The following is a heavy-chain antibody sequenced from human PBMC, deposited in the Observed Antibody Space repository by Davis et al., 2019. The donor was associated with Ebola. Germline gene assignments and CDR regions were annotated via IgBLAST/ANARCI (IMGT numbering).Heavy chain of an antibody. CDR2: IKQDGSEK. J-gene: IGHJ6*02. D-gene: IGHD6-19*01. CDR3: ARDDLGWYYYYYGMDV. CDR1: GFTFSSYW. V-gene: IGHV3-7*03. Sequence: GGSLRLSCAASGFTFSSYWMSWVRQAPGKGLEWEANIKQDGSEKYYVDSVKGRFTISRDNAKNSLYLQMNSLRAEDTAVYYCARDDLGWYYYYYGMDVWGQGTTVTVSS.